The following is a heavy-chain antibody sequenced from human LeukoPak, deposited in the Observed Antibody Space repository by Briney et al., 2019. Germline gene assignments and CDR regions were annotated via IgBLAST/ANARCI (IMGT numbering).Heavy chain of an antibody. Sequence: SETLSLTCTVSGGSISSSSHYWGWIRQPPGKGLEWIGSVYYSGSTYYNPSLKSRVTISVDTSNNQFSLKLSSVTAADTAVYYCAGYSYCSTTSCPPDYWGQGTLVTVSS. V-gene: IGHV4-39*01. D-gene: IGHD2-2*01. J-gene: IGHJ4*02. CDR2: VYYSGST. CDR1: GGSISSSSHY. CDR3: AGYSYCSTTSCPPDY.